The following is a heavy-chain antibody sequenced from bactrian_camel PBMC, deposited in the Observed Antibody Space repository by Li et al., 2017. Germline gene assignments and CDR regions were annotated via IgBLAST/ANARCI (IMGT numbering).Heavy chain of an antibody. CDR1: GSIGC. Sequence: HVQLVESGGGSVEAGGSLSLSCAASGSIGCMGWFRQAPGKEREGVASINTRGSTNYTDSVKGRFTISKDNAKNTLYLQMNSLKPEDTAMYYCAVFSTVGLRCADFGYWGQ. CDR2: INTRGST. J-gene: IGHJ6*01. D-gene: IGHD6*01. CDR3: AVFSTVGLRCADFGY. V-gene: IGHV3S53*01.